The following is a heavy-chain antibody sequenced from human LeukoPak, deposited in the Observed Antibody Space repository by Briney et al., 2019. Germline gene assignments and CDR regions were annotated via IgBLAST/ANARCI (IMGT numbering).Heavy chain of an antibody. CDR1: GGSISSSNW. V-gene: IGHV4-4*02. D-gene: IGHD2-15*01. J-gene: IGHJ3*02. Sequence: SETLSLTCAVSGGSISSSNWWSWVRQPPGKGLEWIGEIYHSGSTNYNPSLKSRVTISVDKSKNQFSLKLSSVTAADTAVYYCARQNTYVAATGRRFDAFDIWGQGTMVTVSS. CDR2: IYHSGST. CDR3: ARQNTYVAATGRRFDAFDI.